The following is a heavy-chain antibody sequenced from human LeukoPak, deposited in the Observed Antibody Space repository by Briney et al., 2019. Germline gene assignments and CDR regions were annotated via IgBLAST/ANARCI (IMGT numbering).Heavy chain of an antibody. J-gene: IGHJ4*02. CDR2: IYCSGST. CDR1: GGSISSYY. CDR3: ARSYSSGFFDY. V-gene: IGHV4-59*01. D-gene: IGHD6-25*01. Sequence: PSETLSLTCIVSGGSISSYYWSWIRQPPGKGLEWIGYIYCSGSTNYNPSLKSRVIISVDTSKNQFSLKLISVTSADTAVYYCARSYSSGFFDYWGQGTLVTVSS.